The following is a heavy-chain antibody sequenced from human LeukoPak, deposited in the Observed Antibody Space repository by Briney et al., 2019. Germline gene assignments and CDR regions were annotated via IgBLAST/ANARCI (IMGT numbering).Heavy chain of an antibody. CDR2: INPNSGGT. D-gene: IGHD6-19*01. CDR1: GYTFTGYY. V-gene: IGHV1-2*04. J-gene: IGHJ3*02. CDR3: ARASGWYLGGVAFDI. Sequence: ASVKVSCKASGYTFTGYYMHWVRQAPGQGLEWMGWINPNSGGTNYAQKFQGWVTMTRDTSISTAYMELSRLRSDDTAVYYCARASGWYLGGVAFDIWGQGTMVTVSS.